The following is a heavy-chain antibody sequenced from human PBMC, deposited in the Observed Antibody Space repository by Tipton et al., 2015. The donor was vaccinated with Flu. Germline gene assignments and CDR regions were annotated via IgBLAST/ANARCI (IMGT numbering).Heavy chain of an antibody. CDR3: ARYCSSTSCYLNYYYGMDV. J-gene: IGHJ6*02. V-gene: IGHV3-48*03. Sequence: EASGFTFSSYEMNWVRQAPGKGLEWVSYISSSGSTIYYADSVKGRFTISRDNAKNSLYLQMNSLRAEDTAVYYCARYCSSTSCYLNYYYGMDVWGQGTTVTVSS. CDR1: GFTFSSYE. D-gene: IGHD2-2*01. CDR2: ISSSGSTI.